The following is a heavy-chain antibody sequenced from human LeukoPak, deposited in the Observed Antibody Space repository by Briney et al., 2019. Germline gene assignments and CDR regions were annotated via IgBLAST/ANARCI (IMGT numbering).Heavy chain of an antibody. D-gene: IGHD3-10*01. V-gene: IGHV4-30-2*01. CDR3: ARGDGSGSGRWFDP. Sequence: SETLSLTCTVSGASISSGTYSWSWIRQPPGEGLEWIGYIYHTGSTYYNPSLRGRVTISVDRSKNQFSLNLNFVTAADTALYYCARGDGSGSGRWFDPWGQGTLITDS. CDR2: IYHTGST. CDR1: GASISSGTYS. J-gene: IGHJ5*02.